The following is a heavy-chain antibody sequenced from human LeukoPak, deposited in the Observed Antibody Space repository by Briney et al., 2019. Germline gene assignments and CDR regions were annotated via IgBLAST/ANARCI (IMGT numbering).Heavy chain of an antibody. CDR2: IIPILGIA. CDR3: ASTAYYYDSSGYDIDY. V-gene: IGHV1-69*04. J-gene: IGHJ4*02. Sequence: ASVKVSCKASGGTFSSYAISWVRQAPGQGLEWMGRIIPILGIANYAQKFHGRVTITADKSTSTAYMELSSLRSEDTAVYYCASTAYYYDSSGYDIDYWGQGTLVTVSS. CDR1: GGTFSSYA. D-gene: IGHD3-22*01.